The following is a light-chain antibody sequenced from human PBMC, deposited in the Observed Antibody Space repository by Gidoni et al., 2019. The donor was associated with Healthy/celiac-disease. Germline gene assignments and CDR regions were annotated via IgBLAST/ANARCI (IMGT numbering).Light chain of an antibody. Sequence: QSALPQPASVSGSPGQSITISCTGTSSDVGGYNYVSWYQQHPGKAPKLMIYEVSNRPSGVSNRFSGSKSGNTASLTISGLQAEDEADYYCSSYTSSSTFYVVGTGTKVTVL. J-gene: IGLJ1*01. CDR1: SSDVGGYNY. V-gene: IGLV2-14*01. CDR3: SSYTSSSTFYV. CDR2: EVS.